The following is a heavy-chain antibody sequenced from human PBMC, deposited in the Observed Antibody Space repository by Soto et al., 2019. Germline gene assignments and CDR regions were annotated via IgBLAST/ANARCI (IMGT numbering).Heavy chain of an antibody. CDR3: ARVSSGWYGWFDP. J-gene: IGHJ5*02. D-gene: IGHD6-19*01. CDR2: FSAYNGKT. V-gene: IGHV1-18*01. Sequence: GQGLEWMGWFSAYNGKTNYAQKIQGRDTTTTDKSTSTAYMELRSLRSVDTAVYYCARVSSGWYGWFDPWGQATLVTVSS.